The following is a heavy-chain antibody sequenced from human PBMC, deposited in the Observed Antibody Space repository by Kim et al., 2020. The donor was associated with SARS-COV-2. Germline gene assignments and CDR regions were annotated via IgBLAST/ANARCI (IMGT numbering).Heavy chain of an antibody. Sequence: GGSLRLSCAASGFTFSSYAMSWVRQAPGKGLEWVSAISGSGGSTYYADSVKGRFTISRDNAKNTLYLQMNSLRAEDTAVYYCAKDGGKYSSSWGHPCYWGPGTLVTVSS. D-gene: IGHD6-13*01. CDR2: ISGSGGST. J-gene: IGHJ4*02. V-gene: IGHV3-23*01. CDR3: AKDGGKYSSSWGHPCY. CDR1: GFTFSSYA.